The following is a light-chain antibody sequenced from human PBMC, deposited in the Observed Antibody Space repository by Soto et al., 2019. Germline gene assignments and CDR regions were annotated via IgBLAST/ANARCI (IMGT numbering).Light chain of an antibody. CDR3: SSYTSSLVV. CDR2: DVN. J-gene: IGLJ2*01. Sequence: QSALTQPASVSGSPGQSITISCTGTSSDGGGNDYVSWYQHHPGKAPKLMIYDVNYRPSGVSNRFSGSKSGNTASLTISGLQAEDEADYYCSSYTSSLVVFGGGTKLTVL. V-gene: IGLV2-14*03. CDR1: SSDGGGNDY.